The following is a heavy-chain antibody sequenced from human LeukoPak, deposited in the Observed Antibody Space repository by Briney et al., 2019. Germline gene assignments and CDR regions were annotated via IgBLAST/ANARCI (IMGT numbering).Heavy chain of an antibody. J-gene: IGHJ6*03. Sequence: GGSLRLSCAASGFTFSSYAMSWVRQAPGKGLEWVSGISGSGGSTFYADSVKGRFTFSRDNSKNTLSLQMNSLRAEDTAVYYCAKPVVVAAPYVHYYYYMDVWGKGTTVTISS. D-gene: IGHD2-15*01. CDR1: GFTFSSYA. CDR3: AKPVVVAAPYVHYYYYMDV. CDR2: ISGSGGST. V-gene: IGHV3-23*01.